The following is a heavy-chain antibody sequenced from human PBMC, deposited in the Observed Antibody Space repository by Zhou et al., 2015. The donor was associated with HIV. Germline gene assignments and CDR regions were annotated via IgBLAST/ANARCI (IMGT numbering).Heavy chain of an antibody. Sequence: EVRLVESGGNLVQPGRSLRLSCAASGFNFIDYAMHWVRLVPGKGLEWVSGISWNGRSVGYADSVKGRFIISRDNAKNSLYLQMNSLRAEDTAVYYCARERKYCSGGSCYSGVIGYGMDVWGQGP. CDR3: ARERKYCSGGSCYSGVIGYGMDV. CDR2: ISWNGRSV. J-gene: IGHJ6*02. V-gene: IGHV3-9*01. CDR1: GFNFIDYA. D-gene: IGHD2-15*01.